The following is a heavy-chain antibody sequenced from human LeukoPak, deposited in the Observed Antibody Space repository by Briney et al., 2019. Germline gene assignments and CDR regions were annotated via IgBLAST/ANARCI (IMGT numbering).Heavy chain of an antibody. V-gene: IGHV4-39*01. J-gene: IGHJ4*02. D-gene: IGHD3-3*01. CDR1: GGSISSSSYY. CDR3: ARLGVGRFLEWLSFFFDY. Sequence: SETLSLTCTVSGGSISSSSYYWGWIRQPPGKGLEWIGSIYYSGSTYYNPSLKSRVTISVDTSKNQFSLKLSSVTAADTAVYYCARLGVGRFLEWLSFFFDYWGQGTLVTVSS. CDR2: IYYSGST.